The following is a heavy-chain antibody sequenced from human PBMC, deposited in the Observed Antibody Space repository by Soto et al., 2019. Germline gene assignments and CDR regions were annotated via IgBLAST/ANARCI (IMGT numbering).Heavy chain of an antibody. J-gene: IGHJ4*02. D-gene: IGHD6-19*01. CDR2: ISTYNGNT. V-gene: IGHV1-18*04. Sequence: QVQLVQSGAEVKKPGASVKVSCKASGYTFTDYGISWVRQAPGPGLEWMGWISTYNGNTIYAQKIQGRVTMTTDTSTGTAYVELRSLRSDDTAVYYCAREEGISDWHAFDYWGQGTLVTVSS. CDR1: GYTFTDYG. CDR3: AREEGISDWHAFDY.